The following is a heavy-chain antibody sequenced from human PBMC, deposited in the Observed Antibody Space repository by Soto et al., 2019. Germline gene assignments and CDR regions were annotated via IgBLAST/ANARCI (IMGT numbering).Heavy chain of an antibody. CDR2: IKQDGSEK. V-gene: IGHV3-7*01. CDR3: ARDSNPWIVVVPAAHFYYFDY. Sequence: EVQLVESGGGLVQPGGSLRLSCAASGFTFSSYWMTWVRQAPGKGLEWVANIKQDGSEKYYVDSAKGRFTISRDNAKNSLYLQMNSLRAEDTAVYYCARDSNPWIVVVPAAHFYYFDYWGQGTLVTVSS. D-gene: IGHD2-2*01. J-gene: IGHJ4*02. CDR1: GFTFSSYW.